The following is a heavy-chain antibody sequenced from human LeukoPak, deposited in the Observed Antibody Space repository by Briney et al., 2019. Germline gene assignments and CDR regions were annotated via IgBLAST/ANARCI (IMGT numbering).Heavy chain of an antibody. Sequence: KSGGSLSHFCALSGLPYRRYRLNWLRQAAGRGVEWVSSISSSSSYIYYADSVRGRFTISRDNAKNSLYLQMNSLRAEDTAVYYCARGRYSSSWIHDYWGQGTLLTVSS. D-gene: IGHD6-13*01. CDR1: GLPYRRYR. CDR3: ARGRYSSSWIHDY. J-gene: IGHJ4*02. V-gene: IGHV3-21*01. CDR2: ISSSSSYI.